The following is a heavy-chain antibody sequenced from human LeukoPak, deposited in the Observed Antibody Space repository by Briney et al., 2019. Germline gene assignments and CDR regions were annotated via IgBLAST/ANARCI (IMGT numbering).Heavy chain of an antibody. J-gene: IGHJ4*02. V-gene: IGHV3-21*01. Sequence: GGSLRLSCAASGFTFSSYSMNWVRQAPGKGLEWVSSINTSSYIYYADSVKGRFTISRDNAKNSLYLQMNSLRAEDTAVYYCARGRGYSDYWGQGTLVTVSS. D-gene: IGHD5-18*01. CDR3: ARGRGYSDY. CDR1: GFTFSSYS. CDR2: INTSSYI.